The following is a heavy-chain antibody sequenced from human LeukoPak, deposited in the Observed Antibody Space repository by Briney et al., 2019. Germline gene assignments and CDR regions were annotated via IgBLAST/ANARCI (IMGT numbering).Heavy chain of an antibody. CDR3: ARDRVAFYYYGSGSYYYDDFDI. J-gene: IGHJ3*02. V-gene: IGHV3-48*02. Sequence: PGGSLRLSCAASGFTFSSYSMNWVRQAPGKGLEWVSYISSSSSTIYYADSVKGRFTISRDNAKNSLYLQMNSLRDEDTAVYYCARDRVAFYYYGSGSYYYDDFDIWGQGTMVTVSS. D-gene: IGHD3-10*01. CDR2: ISSSSSTI. CDR1: GFTFSSYS.